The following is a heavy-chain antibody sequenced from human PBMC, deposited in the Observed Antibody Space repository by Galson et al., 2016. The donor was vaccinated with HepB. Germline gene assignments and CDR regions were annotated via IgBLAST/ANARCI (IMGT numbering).Heavy chain of an antibody. CDR3: ARNVPVTKFGF. CDR2: IYSGGDT. Sequence: SLRLSCAASGVTVSNNYMSWVRQAPGKGLECVSLIYSGGDTYYADSVKGRFTISRDNSKNTVSLHMNSLRAEDTAVYYCARNVPVTKFGFWGQGTLVTVSS. CDR1: GVTVSNNY. J-gene: IGHJ4*02. D-gene: IGHD3-9*01. V-gene: IGHV3-66*01.